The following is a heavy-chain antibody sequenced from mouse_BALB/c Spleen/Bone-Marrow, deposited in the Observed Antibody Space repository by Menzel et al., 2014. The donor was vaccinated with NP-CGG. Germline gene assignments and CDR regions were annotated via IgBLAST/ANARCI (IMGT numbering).Heavy chain of an antibody. CDR3: ARKDYGSRGGYFDV. CDR1: GFSLTNYG. V-gene: IGHV2-9*02. CDR2: IWAGGST. D-gene: IGHD1-1*01. J-gene: IGHJ1*01. Sequence: VKLMESGPGLVAPSQSLSITCTVSGFSLTNYGVHWVRQPPGKGQEWLGLIWAGGSTNYNSALMSRLSISKDNSKSQVFLKMNSLQTDDTAMYYCARKDYGSRGGYFDVWGAGTTVTVSS.